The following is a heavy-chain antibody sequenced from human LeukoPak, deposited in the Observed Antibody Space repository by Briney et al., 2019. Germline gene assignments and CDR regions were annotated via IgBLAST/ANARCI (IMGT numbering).Heavy chain of an antibody. J-gene: IGHJ6*03. V-gene: IGHV1-69*05. CDR1: GGTFSSYA. D-gene: IGHD6-6*01. CDR3: ASRQGSSRDYYYYYMDV. CDR2: IIPIFGTA. Sequence: SVKVSCKASGGTFSSYAISWVRQAPGQGLEGMGGIIPIFGTANYAQKFQGRVTITTDESTSTAYMELSSLRSEDTAVYYCASRQGSSRDYYYYYMDVWGKGTTVTVSS.